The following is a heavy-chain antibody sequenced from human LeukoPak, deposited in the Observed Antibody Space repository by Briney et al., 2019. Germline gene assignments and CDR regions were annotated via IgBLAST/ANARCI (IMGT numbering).Heavy chain of an antibody. CDR1: GFTFSSYG. D-gene: IGHD1-14*01. Sequence: GSNVRLLCAACGFTFSSYGMHWARQETGKGLEWVAMIWFDGSNKYYADSVKGRFTISRDNSKNTLYLQMNSLRAEDTAVYYCAKDKKTTTLRYYYMDVWGKGTTVTVSS. CDR3: AKDKKTTTLRYYYMDV. V-gene: IGHV3-33*06. J-gene: IGHJ6*03. CDR2: IWFDGSNK.